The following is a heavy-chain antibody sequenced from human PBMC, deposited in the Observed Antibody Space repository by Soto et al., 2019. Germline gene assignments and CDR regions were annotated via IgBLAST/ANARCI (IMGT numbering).Heavy chain of an antibody. D-gene: IGHD3-9*01. CDR1: GFPPESCS. CDR2: ISDTGGST. V-gene: IGHV3-64D*06. CDR3: AKGSRGEYGYYNNVVDV. Sequence: GVSLGLWSLSAGFPPESCSMHAARPTPETGLQYVSGISDTGGSTFHADSVKGRFTISRDDSKDNLFLQMSSLRAEDTAVYYCAKGSRGEYGYYNNVVDVCGQRNSVPVS. J-gene: IGHJ6*02.